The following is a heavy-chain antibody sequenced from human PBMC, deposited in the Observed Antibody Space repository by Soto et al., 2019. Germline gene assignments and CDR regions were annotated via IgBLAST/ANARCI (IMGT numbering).Heavy chain of an antibody. J-gene: IGHJ3*02. Sequence: GGSLRLSCAASGFTFSSYSMNWVRQAPGKGLEWVANIKQDGSEKYYVDSVKGRFTISRDNAKNSLYLQMNSLRAEDTAVYYCARAAYSSSRYSDAFDIWGQGTMVTVSS. CDR3: ARAAYSSSRYSDAFDI. CDR2: IKQDGSEK. V-gene: IGHV3-7*03. D-gene: IGHD6-13*01. CDR1: GFTFSSYS.